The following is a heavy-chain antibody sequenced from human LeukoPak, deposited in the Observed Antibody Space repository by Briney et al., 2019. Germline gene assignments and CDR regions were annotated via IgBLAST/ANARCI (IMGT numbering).Heavy chain of an antibody. CDR1: GGSFSGYY. Sequence: PSETLSLTCALYGGSFSGYYWTWVRQPPGKGLEWIGEIHQGGRTNYNPSLKSRVTISVDTSKNQFSLNLNSVTAADTAVYYCARFYFDSAPAAFDIWGQGTTVTVSS. CDR2: IHQGGRT. J-gene: IGHJ3*02. D-gene: IGHD3-22*01. CDR3: ARFYFDSAPAAFDI. V-gene: IGHV4-34*01.